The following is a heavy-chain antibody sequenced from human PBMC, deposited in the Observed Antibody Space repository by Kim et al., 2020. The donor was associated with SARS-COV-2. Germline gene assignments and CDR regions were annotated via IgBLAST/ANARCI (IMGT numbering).Heavy chain of an antibody. CDR1: GGSFSGYY. CDR2: INHSGST. V-gene: IGHV4-34*01. Sequence: SETLSLTCAVYGGSFSGYYWSWIRQPPGKGLEWIGQINHSGSTNYNPSLKSRVTISVDTSKNQFSLKLSSVTAADTAVYYCASNYYSNYYYYGMDVWGQGTTVTVSS. J-gene: IGHJ6*02. D-gene: IGHD4-4*01. CDR3: ASNYYSNYYYYGMDV.